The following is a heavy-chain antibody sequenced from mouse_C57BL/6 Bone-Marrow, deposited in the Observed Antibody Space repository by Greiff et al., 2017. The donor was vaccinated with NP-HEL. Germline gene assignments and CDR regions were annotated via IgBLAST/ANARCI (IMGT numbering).Heavy chain of an antibody. J-gene: IGHJ3*01. V-gene: IGHV5-6*01. CDR1: GFTFSSYG. D-gene: IGHD1-1*01. CDR2: ISSGGSYT. Sequence: EVQRVESGGDLVKPGGSLKLSCAASGFTFSSYGMSWVRQTPDKRLEWVATISSGGSYTYYPDSVKGRFTISRDNAKNTLYLQMSSLKSEDTAMYYCARDYYGSSYVAYWGQGTLVTVSA. CDR3: ARDYYGSSYVAY.